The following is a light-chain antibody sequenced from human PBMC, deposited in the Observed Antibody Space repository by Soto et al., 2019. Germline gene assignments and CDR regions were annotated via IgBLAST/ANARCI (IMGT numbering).Light chain of an antibody. CDR1: SSDVGAYNY. CDR3: SSYTSATTYV. CDR2: DVS. V-gene: IGLV2-14*01. J-gene: IGLJ1*01. Sequence: QSVLTQPASVSGSPGQSITISCTGTSSDVGAYNYASWYQQYPGEALKVIIYDVSHRPAGVSNRFSGSKSGNTASLTISGLQTQDEADYYCSSYTSATTYVFGTGTKVTVL.